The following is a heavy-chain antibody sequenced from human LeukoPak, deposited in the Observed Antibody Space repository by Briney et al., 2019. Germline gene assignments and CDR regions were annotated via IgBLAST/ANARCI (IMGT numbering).Heavy chain of an antibody. J-gene: IGHJ4*02. V-gene: IGHV1-2*02. CDR1: GYTFTGYY. Sequence: ASVKVSCKASGYTFTGYYMHWVRQAPGQGLEWMGWINPNSGGTNYAQKFQGRVTMTRDTSISTAYMELSRLRSDDTAVYYCASTLGVSPSHFFALGYWGQGTLVTVSS. CDR2: INPNSGGT. D-gene: IGHD3-16*01. CDR3: ASTLGVSPSHFFALGY.